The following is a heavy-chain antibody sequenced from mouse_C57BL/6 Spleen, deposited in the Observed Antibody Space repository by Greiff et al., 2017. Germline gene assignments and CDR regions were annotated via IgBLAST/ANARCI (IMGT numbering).Heavy chain of an antibody. CDR2: IYPSDSET. CDR1: GYTFTSYW. Sequence: QVQLQQPGAELVRPGSSVKLSCKASGYTFTSYWMDWVKQRPGQGLEWIGNIYPSDSETHYNQKFKDKATLTVDKSSSTAYTQLSSLTSEDSAVYYCARKALPRNYFDYWGQGTTLTVSS. J-gene: IGHJ2*01. D-gene: IGHD2-10*01. CDR3: ARKALPRNYFDY. V-gene: IGHV1-61*01.